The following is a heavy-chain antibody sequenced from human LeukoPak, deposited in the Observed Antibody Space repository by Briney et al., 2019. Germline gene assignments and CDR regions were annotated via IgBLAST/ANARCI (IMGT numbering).Heavy chain of an antibody. CDR2: ISGSGDST. CDR3: AGGNTWPGLSY. J-gene: IGHJ4*02. CDR1: GFTFSSYG. D-gene: IGHD6-25*01. V-gene: IGHV3-23*01. Sequence: PGGSLRLSCAASGFTFSSYGMSWVRQAPGKGLEWVSAISGSGDSTYYADSVKGRFTISRDNSKNTLYLQMNTLGAEDTAVYFCAGGNTWPGLSYWGQGTLLTVSS.